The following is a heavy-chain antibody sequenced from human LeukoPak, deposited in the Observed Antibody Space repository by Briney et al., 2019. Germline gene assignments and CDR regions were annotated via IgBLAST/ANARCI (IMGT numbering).Heavy chain of an antibody. CDR2: IIPIFGTA. CDR3: ARLGYYYDSSGYYRRLNWFDP. Sequence: SVKVSCKASGGTFSSYAISWVRQAPGQGLEWVGGIIPIFGTANCAQKFQGRVTITTDESTSTAYMELSSLRSEDTAVYYCARLGYYYDSSGYYRRLNWFDPWGQGTLVTVSS. CDR1: GGTFSSYA. J-gene: IGHJ5*02. V-gene: IGHV1-69*05. D-gene: IGHD3-22*01.